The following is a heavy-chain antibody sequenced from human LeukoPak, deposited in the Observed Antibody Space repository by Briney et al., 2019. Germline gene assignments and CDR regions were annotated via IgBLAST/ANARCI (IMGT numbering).Heavy chain of an antibody. CDR1: GLTFSRHW. J-gene: IGHJ2*01. V-gene: IGHV3-21*01. CDR3: ARELADCGGDCSGHWYFDL. D-gene: IGHD2-21*02. Sequence: GGSLRLSCAASGLTFSRHWMTWFRQAPGKGLEWVSSISSSSSYIYYADSVKGRFTISRDNAKNSLYLQMNSLRAEDTAVYYCARELADCGGDCSGHWYFDLWGRGTLVTVSS. CDR2: ISSSSSYI.